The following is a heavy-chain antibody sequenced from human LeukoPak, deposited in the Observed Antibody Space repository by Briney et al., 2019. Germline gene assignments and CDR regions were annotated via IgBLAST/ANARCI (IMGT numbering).Heavy chain of an antibody. D-gene: IGHD2-21*01. CDR2: INPNSGGT. CDR3: ARAQLLSPYYYYYMDV. Sequence: ASVKVSCKASGYTFTGYYMHWVRQAPGQGLEWMGWINPNSGGTNYAQKFQGWVAMTRDTSISTAYMELSRLRSDDTAVYYCARAQLLSPYYYYYMDVWGKGTTVTVSS. V-gene: IGHV1-2*04. CDR1: GYTFTGYY. J-gene: IGHJ6*03.